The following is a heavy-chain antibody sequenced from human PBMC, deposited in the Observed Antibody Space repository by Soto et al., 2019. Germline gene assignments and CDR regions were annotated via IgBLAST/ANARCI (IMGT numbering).Heavy chain of an antibody. CDR2: IDPKRGDT. Sequence: ASVKVSCTAAGYTFTWNKINWLRRAPGQRLEWMGRIDPKRGDTTFAQTYRGRVTMTRDTSSNTVYMELTRLTSDDPAIYYCAPRQIRDYIRRSFDPWAKGTLLTTSS. D-gene: IGHD3-16*01. CDR1: GYTFTWNK. V-gene: IGHV1-2*02. J-gene: IGHJ5*02. CDR3: APRQIRDYIRRSFDP.